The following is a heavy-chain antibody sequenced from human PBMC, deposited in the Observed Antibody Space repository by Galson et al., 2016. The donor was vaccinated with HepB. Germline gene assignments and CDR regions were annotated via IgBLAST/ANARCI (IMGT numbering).Heavy chain of an antibody. CDR1: GGSVGNTHY. V-gene: IGHV4-39*07. J-gene: IGHJ5*02. CDR2: AFYTGSK. Sequence: SETLSLTCVVSGGSVGNTHYWGWVRQPPGKGLDCTGSAFYTGSKYYHPSFKTRAAVAVDTSKNQVSLRLGSVTAADSATYFCVREGLPASIGWFDPWGPGTRVTVSS. CDR3: VREGLPASIGWFDP. D-gene: IGHD2-2*01.